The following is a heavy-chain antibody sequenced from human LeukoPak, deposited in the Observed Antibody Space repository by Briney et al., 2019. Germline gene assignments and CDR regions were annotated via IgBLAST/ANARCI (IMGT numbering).Heavy chain of an antibody. CDR3: ARDYDILTGYFDY. CDR2: ISYDGSNK. J-gene: IGHJ4*02. CDR1: GFTFSSYA. D-gene: IGHD3-9*01. V-gene: IGHV3-30-3*01. Sequence: GGSLRLSCAASGFTFSSYAMHWVRQAPGKGLEWVAVISYDGSNKYYADSVKGRFIISRDNSKNTLYLQMNSLRAEDTAVYYCARDYDILTGYFDYWGQGTLVTVSS.